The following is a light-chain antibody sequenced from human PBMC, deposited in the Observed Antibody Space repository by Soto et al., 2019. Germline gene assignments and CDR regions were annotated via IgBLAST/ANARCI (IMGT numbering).Light chain of an antibody. Sequence: EIVMTQSPATLSVSPGEGATLSCRASQNVINNLAWYQQKPGQAPRLLIYGAYTRATGIPARFSGSGSGTEFTLSISSLQYEDFAVYSRQQYNNWPPTFGQGTRLEI. J-gene: IGKJ5*01. CDR2: GAY. V-gene: IGKV3-15*01. CDR3: QQYNNWPPT. CDR1: QNVINN.